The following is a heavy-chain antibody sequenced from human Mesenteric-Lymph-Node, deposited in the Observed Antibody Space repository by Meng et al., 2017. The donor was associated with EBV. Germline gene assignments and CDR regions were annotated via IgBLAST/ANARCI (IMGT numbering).Heavy chain of an antibody. CDR2: ISGSGTTV. D-gene: IGHD1-26*01. Sequence: VGFGGGFVKPGGFLMLVLVGSGFTLSDNYMAWIRQAPGKGLEWVLYISGSGTTVDSADSVKGRFTISRDNAKNSLYLQMNSLRAEDTVVYYCATWARVTPILDPWGQGTLVTVSS. V-gene: IGHV3-11*01. CDR3: ATWARVTPILDP. J-gene: IGHJ5*02. CDR1: GFTLSDNY.